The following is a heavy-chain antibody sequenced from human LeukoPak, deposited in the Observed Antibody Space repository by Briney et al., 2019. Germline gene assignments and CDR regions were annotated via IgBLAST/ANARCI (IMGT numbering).Heavy chain of an antibody. V-gene: IGHV4-4*02. CDR1: GDSISNSML. D-gene: IGHD2/OR15-2a*01. Sequence: SLTLSLACTMSGDSISNSMLWSCVRQPPGKGLAWVGEKYRSGTTNYNPYLKSRVTISTDNSKNQVSLELNSVTAADTAVYFCARLKAFTGKEYYFFDLWGRSALVTVSS. J-gene: IGHJ2*01. CDR2: KYRSGTT. CDR3: ARLKAFTGKEYYFFDL.